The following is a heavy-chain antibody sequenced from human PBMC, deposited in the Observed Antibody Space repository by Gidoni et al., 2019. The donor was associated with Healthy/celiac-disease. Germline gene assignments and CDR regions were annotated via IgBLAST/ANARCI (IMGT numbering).Heavy chain of an antibody. V-gene: IGHV3-74*01. CDR2: IKSEGSST. CDR3: ASPDPYSSSWYLLRI. D-gene: IGHD6-13*01. CDR1: GFTFSTYW. J-gene: IGHJ4*02. Sequence: EVQLVESGGGLVQPGGSLRLSCAASGFTFSTYWMHWVRQAPGKGLVWVSRIKSEGSSTNYADSVKGRFTISRDNAKNTLYLQMNSLRAEDTAVYYCASPDPYSSSWYLLRIWGQGTLVTVSS.